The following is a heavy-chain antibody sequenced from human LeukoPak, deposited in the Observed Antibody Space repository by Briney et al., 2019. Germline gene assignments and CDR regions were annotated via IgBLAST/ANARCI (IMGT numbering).Heavy chain of an antibody. J-gene: IGHJ4*02. Sequence: PGGSLRLSCAASRFTFSNCWMYWVRQAPGKGLVWVSRINSDGSSTTYADSVKGRFTISRDNARNSLYLQMNSLRAEDTAVYYCARDAGYGGNSDYWGQGTLVTVSS. CDR3: ARDAGYGGNSDY. CDR1: RFTFSNCW. CDR2: INSDGSST. V-gene: IGHV3-74*01. D-gene: IGHD4-23*01.